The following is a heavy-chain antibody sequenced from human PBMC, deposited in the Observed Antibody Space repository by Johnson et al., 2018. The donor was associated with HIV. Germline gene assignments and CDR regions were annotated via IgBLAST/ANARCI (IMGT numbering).Heavy chain of an antibody. J-gene: IGHJ3*02. V-gene: IGHV3-30-3*01. CDR1: GFTFSQFA. CDR3: TAHYRNAFDI. D-gene: IGHD1-26*01. Sequence: QVQLVESGGGLVQPGGSLRLSCAASGFTFSQFAMHWVRQAPGKGLEWVAVISYDGSKKNYADSVKGRFSISRDNSKNTVYLQMNSLKTEDTALYYCTAHYRNAFDIWGQGTMVTVSS. CDR2: ISYDGSKK.